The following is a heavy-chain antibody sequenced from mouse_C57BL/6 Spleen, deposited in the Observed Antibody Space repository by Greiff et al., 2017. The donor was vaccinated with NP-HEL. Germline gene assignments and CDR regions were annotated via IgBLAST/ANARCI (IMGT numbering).Heavy chain of an antibody. V-gene: IGHV1-74*01. CDR1: GYTFTSYW. CDR2: LHPSDSDT. Sequence: VKLQQPGAELVKPGASVKVSCKASGYTFTSYWMHWVKQRPGQGLEWIGRLHPSDSDTNYNQKFKGKATLTVDKSSSTAYMQLSSLTSEDSAVYYCAIWGSSGYVEGYFDYWGQGTTLTVSS. D-gene: IGHD3-2*02. J-gene: IGHJ2*01. CDR3: AIWGSSGYVEGYFDY.